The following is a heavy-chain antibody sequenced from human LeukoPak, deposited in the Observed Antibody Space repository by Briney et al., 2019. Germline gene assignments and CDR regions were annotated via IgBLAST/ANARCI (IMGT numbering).Heavy chain of an antibody. V-gene: IGHV4-34*01. D-gene: IGHD3-16*01. J-gene: IGHJ6*02. CDR1: GGSFSGYY. CDR3: ARDPFLANPENFHLAWGFFYYYYGMDV. Sequence: PSETLSLTCAVYGGSFSGYYRSWIRQPPGKGLEWIGEINHSGSTNYNPSLKSRVTISVDTSKNQFSLKLSSVTAADTAVYYCARDPFLANPENFHLAWGFFYYYYGMDVWGQGTTVTVSS. CDR2: INHSGST.